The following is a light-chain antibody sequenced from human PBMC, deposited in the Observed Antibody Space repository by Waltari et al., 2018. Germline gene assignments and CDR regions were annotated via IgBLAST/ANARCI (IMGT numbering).Light chain of an antibody. Sequence: LQMTQSPSSLSASVGDRVPITCRASQSLSSNLNWYQQKPGKAPKLLIYAASSLQSGVPSRFSGSGSGTDFTLTISSLQPEDFATYYCQQSYSTPWTFGQGTKVEIK. CDR1: QSLSSN. V-gene: IGKV1-39*01. CDR3: QQSYSTPWT. CDR2: AAS. J-gene: IGKJ1*01.